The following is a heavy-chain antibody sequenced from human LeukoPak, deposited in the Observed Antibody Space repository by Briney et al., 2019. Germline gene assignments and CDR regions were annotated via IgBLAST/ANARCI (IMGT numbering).Heavy chain of an antibody. CDR2: INPSGGNT. CDR3: ARDWNWGSSDAFDM. J-gene: IGHJ3*02. D-gene: IGHD3-16*01. CDR1: GYSFSRYY. Sequence: ASVKVSCKASGYSFSRYYLHWVRRAPGQGREWMGIINPSGGNTNYAQKFKGRLTLTRDTSTSTVYMELSSLRSDDTAVYYCARDWNWGSSDAFDMWGQGTIVTVSS. V-gene: IGHV1-46*01.